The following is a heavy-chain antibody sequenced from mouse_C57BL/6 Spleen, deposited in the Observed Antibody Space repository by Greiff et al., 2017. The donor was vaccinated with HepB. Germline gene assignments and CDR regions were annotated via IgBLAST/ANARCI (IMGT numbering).Heavy chain of an antibody. CDR2: IDPANGNT. CDR3: ARGYDAAWFAY. V-gene: IGHV14-3*01. D-gene: IGHD2-2*01. Sequence: EVQLQQSVAELVRPGASVKLSCTASGFNIKNTYMHWVKQSPEQGLEWIGRIDPANGNTNYAPKFQGKATITADTSSNTAYLQLSSLTSEDTAIYCGARGYDAAWFAYWGQGTLVTVSS. CDR1: GFNIKNTY. J-gene: IGHJ3*01.